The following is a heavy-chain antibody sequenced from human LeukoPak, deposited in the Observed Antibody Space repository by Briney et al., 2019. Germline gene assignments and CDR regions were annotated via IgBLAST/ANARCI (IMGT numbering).Heavy chain of an antibody. J-gene: IGHJ4*02. Sequence: AGGSLRLSCATSGFTFSTAWMSWVRQALGTGLEWVGRIKSKSAGGTTEYAASVKGRFTVSREDSKNTVYLQMDSLITEDTAMYYCTTEYYGDYHYWGQGTLVTVSS. CDR1: GFTFSTAW. D-gene: IGHD4-17*01. CDR2: IKSKSAGGTT. V-gene: IGHV3-15*05. CDR3: TTEYYGDYHY.